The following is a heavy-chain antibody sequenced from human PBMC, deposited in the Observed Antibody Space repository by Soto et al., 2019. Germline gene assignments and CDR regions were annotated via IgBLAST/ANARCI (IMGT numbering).Heavy chain of an antibody. V-gene: IGHV3-21*01. CDR2: ISSSSSYI. J-gene: IGHJ4*02. D-gene: IGHD1-26*01. CDR3: ARGLVGATHYFDY. Sequence: VGSLRLSCAASGFTFSSYSMNWVRQAPGKGLEWVSSISSSSSYIYYADSVKGRFTISRDNAKNSLYLQMNSLRAEDTAVYYCARGLVGATHYFDYWGQGTLVTVSS. CDR1: GFTFSSYS.